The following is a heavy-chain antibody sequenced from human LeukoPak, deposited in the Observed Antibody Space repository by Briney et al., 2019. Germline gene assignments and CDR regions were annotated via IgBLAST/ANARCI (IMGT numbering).Heavy chain of an antibody. D-gene: IGHD3-3*01. CDR1: GFTFSSYS. CDR2: ISSSSSYI. Sequence: PGGSLRLSCAASGFTFSSYSMNWVRQAPGKGLEWVSSISSSSSYIYYADSVKGRFTISRDNAKNSLYLQMNSLRAEDTAVYYCARDDLDFWRGFDYWGQGTLVTVSS. V-gene: IGHV3-21*01. J-gene: IGHJ4*02. CDR3: ARDDLDFWRGFDY.